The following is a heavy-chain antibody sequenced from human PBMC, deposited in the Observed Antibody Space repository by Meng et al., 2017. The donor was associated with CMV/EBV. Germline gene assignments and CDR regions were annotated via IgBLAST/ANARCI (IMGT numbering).Heavy chain of an antibody. J-gene: IGHJ6*02. CDR3: ARAVMDV. CDR2: INPNSGGT. V-gene: IGHV1-2*02. CDR1: GYTFIGQY. Sequence: ASVKVSCKASGYTFIGQYIHWVRQATGQGLEWMGWINPNSGGTKYAQKFQGRVTMTRDTSISTAYMELSRVRFDDTAVYYCARAVMDVWGQGTTVTVSS.